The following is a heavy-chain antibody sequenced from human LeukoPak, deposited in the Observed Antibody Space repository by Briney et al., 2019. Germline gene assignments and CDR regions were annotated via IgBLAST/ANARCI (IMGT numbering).Heavy chain of an antibody. CDR3: TRDLMDYDVSTGLHHYYMDV. J-gene: IGHJ6*02. V-gene: IGHV3-7*01. CDR2: IKQDGSEK. Sequence: AGGFLRLSCAASGFTFSDYYMSWIRQAPGKGLEWVANIKQDGSEKYYVDSVKGRFTISRDSAKNTLYLQMNTLRVEDTAVYYCTRDLMDYDVSTGLHHYYMDVWGQGTTVTVSS. CDR1: GFTFSDYY. D-gene: IGHD3-9*01.